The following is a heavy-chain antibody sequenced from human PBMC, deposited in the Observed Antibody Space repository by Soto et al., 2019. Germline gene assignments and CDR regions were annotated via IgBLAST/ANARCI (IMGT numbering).Heavy chain of an antibody. Sequence: GDSLKISCKGSGYSFTSYWIGWVRQMPGKGLEWMGIIYPGDSDTRYSPSFQGQVPISADKSISTAYLQWSSLKASDTAMYYCARLEYCSSTSCRYYYYGMGVCGQGSTVTVSS. D-gene: IGHD2-2*01. CDR2: IYPGDSDT. J-gene: IGHJ6*02. CDR1: GYSFTSYW. V-gene: IGHV5-51*01. CDR3: ARLEYCSSTSCRYYYYGMGV.